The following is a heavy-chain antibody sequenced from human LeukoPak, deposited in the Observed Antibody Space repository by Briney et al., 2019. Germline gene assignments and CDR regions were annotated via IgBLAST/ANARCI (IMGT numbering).Heavy chain of an antibody. Sequence: PGGSLRLSCAASGFTFSDYYMSWIRQAPGKGLEWVSYISSSGSTIYYADSVKGRFTISRGNAKNSLYLQMNSLRAEDTAVYYCARDSEVGAPFDYWGQGTLVTVSS. CDR2: ISSSGSTI. J-gene: IGHJ4*02. D-gene: IGHD1-26*01. CDR1: GFTFSDYY. CDR3: ARDSEVGAPFDY. V-gene: IGHV3-11*01.